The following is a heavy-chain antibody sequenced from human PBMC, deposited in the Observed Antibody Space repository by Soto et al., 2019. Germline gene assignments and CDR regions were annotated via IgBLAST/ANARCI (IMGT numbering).Heavy chain of an antibody. Sequence: QVQLVQSGAEVKKPGSSVKVSCKASGGTFSSYIISWVRQAPGQGLEWMGRIIPIVGIANYAQRFQGRVTITVDKSTSTAYMEMSSLRSEDTAVYYCARGGVAGFDPWGQGTLVTVSS. CDR2: IIPIVGIA. CDR3: ARGGVAGFDP. V-gene: IGHV1-69*02. J-gene: IGHJ5*02. CDR1: GGTFSSYI. D-gene: IGHD6-19*01.